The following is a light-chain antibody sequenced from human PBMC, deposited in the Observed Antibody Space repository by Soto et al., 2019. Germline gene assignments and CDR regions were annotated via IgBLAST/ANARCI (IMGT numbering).Light chain of an antibody. J-gene: IGKJ3*01. CDR3: QTSGHLPL. Sequence: DIQMTQSPPSLSASVGDRVTITCQASHDIGNSLNWYQDKPGQAPKLVIYDAYNLETGVTSTFNGNGSGTDFTFTISSLRLEDIATYYCQTSGHLPLFDPGTRVDMK. CDR1: HDIGNS. CDR2: DAY. V-gene: IGKV1-33*01.